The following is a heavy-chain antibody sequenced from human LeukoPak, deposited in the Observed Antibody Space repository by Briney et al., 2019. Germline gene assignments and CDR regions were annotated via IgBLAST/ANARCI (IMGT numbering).Heavy chain of an antibody. CDR3: ARGEYSNGYPYRLDS. Sequence: ASVTVSCKASGSTFSDYHINWVRQAFGQGPEWMGWINPKSGDAKYGQAFQGRVTMTRDTSISTAYMELNRLRFDDTAMYYCARGEYSNGYPYRLDSWGQGTLVTVSS. CDR2: INPKSGDA. D-gene: IGHD3-16*01. J-gene: IGHJ4*02. V-gene: IGHV1-2*02. CDR1: GSTFSDYH.